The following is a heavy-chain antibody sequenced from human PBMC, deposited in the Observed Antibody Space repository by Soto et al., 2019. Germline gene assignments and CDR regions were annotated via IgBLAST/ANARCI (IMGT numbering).Heavy chain of an antibody. V-gene: IGHV1-3*01. J-gene: IGHJ4*02. Sequence: ASVKVSCKASGYSFTSYAIQWVRQAPGQRLEWMGWINAGNGNTKYSQKLQGRVTITRDTSASTAYMELSSLRSEDTAVYYCAREHDSRSHYCFDNWGQGTLVTVSS. CDR2: INAGNGNT. D-gene: IGHD3-3*01. CDR3: AREHDSRSHYCFDN. CDR1: GYSFTSYA.